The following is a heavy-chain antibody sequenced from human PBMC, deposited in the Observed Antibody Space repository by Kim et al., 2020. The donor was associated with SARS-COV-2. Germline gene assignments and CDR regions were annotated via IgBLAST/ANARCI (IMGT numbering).Heavy chain of an antibody. D-gene: IGHD2-2*03. CDR1: GFTFTGHA. V-gene: IGHV3-23*01. Sequence: GGSLRLSCTTSGFTFTGHAMSWVRQAPGKGLEWVSSIDGSDGTTYYVDSVKGRFSISRDDSKNTLYLQMSALRADDTAAYYCLKGGWGWIWDHWGQGTRV. CDR2: IDGSDGTT. J-gene: IGHJ4*02. CDR3: LKGGWGWIWDH.